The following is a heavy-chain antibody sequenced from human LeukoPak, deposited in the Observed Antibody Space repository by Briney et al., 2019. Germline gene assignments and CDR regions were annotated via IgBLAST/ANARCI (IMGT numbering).Heavy chain of an antibody. V-gene: IGHV4-4*07. CDR3: ARGDPAAGQNAAGSDY. Sequence: SETLSLTCTVSGGSISSYYWSWIRQPAGKGLEWIGRIYTSGSTNYNPSLKSRVTMSVDMSKNQFSLKLSSVTAADTAVYYCARGDPAAGQNAAGSDYWGQGTLVTVSS. CDR2: IYTSGST. J-gene: IGHJ4*02. D-gene: IGHD6-13*01. CDR1: GGSISSYY.